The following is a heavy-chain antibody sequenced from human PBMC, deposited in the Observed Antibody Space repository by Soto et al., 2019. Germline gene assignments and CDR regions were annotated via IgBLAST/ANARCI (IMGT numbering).Heavy chain of an antibody. Sequence: EVQLVESGGDLVQPGGSLRLSCAASGFTFSTFSMNWFRQAPGKGLEWISYISISSSTIHYADSVKGRLTISRDNAKSALYLQLDRLRDEDTAVYYCARDGATTGHWDYWGQGTLVTVSS. CDR2: ISISSSTI. V-gene: IGHV3-48*02. J-gene: IGHJ4*02. D-gene: IGHD1-26*01. CDR1: GFTFSTFS. CDR3: ARDGATTGHWDY.